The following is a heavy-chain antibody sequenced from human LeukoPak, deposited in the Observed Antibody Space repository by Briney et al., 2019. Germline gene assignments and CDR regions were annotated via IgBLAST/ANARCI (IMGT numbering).Heavy chain of an antibody. CDR2: ILPILGIA. CDR1: GGTFSSYA. Sequence: SVKLSCKASGGTFSSYAISWVRQAPGQGLEGRGRILPILGIANYAQKFQGRVTITADKSTSTAYMELSSLRSEDTAVYYCARDNYDFRSGHIISPWGQGTLVTVSS. CDR3: ARDNYDFRSGHIISP. V-gene: IGHV1-69*04. J-gene: IGHJ5*02. D-gene: IGHD3-3*01.